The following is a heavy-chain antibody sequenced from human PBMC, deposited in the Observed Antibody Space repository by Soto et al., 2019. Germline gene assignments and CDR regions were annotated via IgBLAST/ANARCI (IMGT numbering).Heavy chain of an antibody. J-gene: IGHJ2*01. V-gene: IGHV3-30*18. CDR2: ISYDGSNK. Sequence: QVQLVESGGGVVQPGRSLRLSCAASGFTFRTYGMHWVRQAPGKGLEWVAVISYDGSNKYYADSVKGRFTLSRDNSKNTLYVQMTSLRDEDTAIYYCEKGHRDDLVGATTGGWYFDLWGRGTLVTVSS. D-gene: IGHD1-26*01. CDR3: EKGHRDDLVGATTGGWYFDL. CDR1: GFTFRTYG.